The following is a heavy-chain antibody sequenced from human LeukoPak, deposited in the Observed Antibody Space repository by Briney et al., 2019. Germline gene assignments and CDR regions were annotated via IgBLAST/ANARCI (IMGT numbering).Heavy chain of an antibody. CDR1: GDTFTNHW. CDR2: IYPGDSDT. CDR3: ARMAPVGATRSFDY. J-gene: IGHJ4*02. D-gene: IGHD1-26*01. Sequence: GESLKISCKGSGDTFTNHWIGWVRQMPGEGLEWMGIIYPGDSDTKYSPSFQGQVTISADKSISTAYLQWSSLKASDTAMYYCARMAPVGATRSFDYWGQGTLVTVSS. V-gene: IGHV5-51*01.